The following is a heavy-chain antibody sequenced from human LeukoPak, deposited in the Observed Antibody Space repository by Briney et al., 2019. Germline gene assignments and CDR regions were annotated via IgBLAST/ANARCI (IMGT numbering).Heavy chain of an antibody. CDR1: GFTVSSNY. CDR2: IYSGGST. D-gene: IGHD6-13*01. J-gene: IGHJ4*02. V-gene: IGHV3-53*05. CDR3: ARDGRSSWYGLDY. Sequence: GGSLRLSCAASGFTVSSNYMSWVRQAPGKGLEWVSVIYSGGSTYYADSVKGRFTISRDNSKNTLYLQMNSLRAEDTAVYYCARDGRSSWYGLDYWGQGTLVTVSS.